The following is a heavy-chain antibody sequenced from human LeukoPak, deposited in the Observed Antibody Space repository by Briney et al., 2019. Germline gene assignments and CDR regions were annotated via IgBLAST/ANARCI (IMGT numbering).Heavy chain of an antibody. CDR3: ARSTGNFDY. J-gene: IGHJ4*02. CDR1: GFTFSSYA. CDR2: ISYDGSNK. D-gene: IGHD1-1*01. Sequence: GGSLRLSCAASGFTFSSYAMHWVRQAPGKGLEWVAVISYDGSNKYYADSVKGRFTIFRDNSKNTLYLQMNSLRAEDTAVYYCARSTGNFDYWGQGTLVTVSS. V-gene: IGHV3-30*04.